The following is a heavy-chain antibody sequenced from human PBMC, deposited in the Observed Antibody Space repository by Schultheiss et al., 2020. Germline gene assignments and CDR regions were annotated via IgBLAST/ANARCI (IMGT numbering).Heavy chain of an antibody. D-gene: IGHD4-17*01. J-gene: IGHJ4*02. CDR3: TTALDDYGVIIDY. CDR1: GFTFSNAW. V-gene: IGHV3-15*01. CDR2: IKSKTDGGTT. Sequence: GGSLRLSCAASGFTFSNAWMSWVRQAPGKGLEWVGRIKSKTDGGTTDYAAPVKGRFTISRDDSKNTLYLQMNSLKTEDTAVYYCTTALDDYGVIIDYWGQGTLVTVSS.